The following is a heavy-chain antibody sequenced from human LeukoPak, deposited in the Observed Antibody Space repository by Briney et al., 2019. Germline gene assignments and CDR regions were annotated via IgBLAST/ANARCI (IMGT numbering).Heavy chain of an antibody. CDR2: IYYSGST. J-gene: IGHJ4*02. D-gene: IGHD1-26*01. CDR1: GGSISSRSYY. CDR3: ANRQSVGSYRPYFDY. Sequence: PSETLSLTCTVSGGSISSRSYYWGWIRQPPGKGLEWIGSIYYSGSTYYNPSLKSRVTISVDTSKNQFSLKLSSVTAADTAVYYCANRQSVGSYRPYFDYWGQGTLVTVSS. V-gene: IGHV4-39*07.